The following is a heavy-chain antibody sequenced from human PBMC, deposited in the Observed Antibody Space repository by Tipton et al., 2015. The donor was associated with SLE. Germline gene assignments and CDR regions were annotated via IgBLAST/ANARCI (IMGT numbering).Heavy chain of an antibody. CDR2: ISYDGSNK. Sequence: SLRLSCAASGFTFSTYAMHWVRQAPGKGLEWVAVISYDGSNKYYADSVKGRFTISRDNSKNTLYLQMNSLRAEDTAVYFCAKGRYFDSTGFNRGHWFFGMDVWGQGTTVTVSS. CDR1: GFTFSTYA. CDR3: AKGRYFDSTGFNRGHWFFGMDV. D-gene: IGHD3-22*01. V-gene: IGHV3-30*04. J-gene: IGHJ6*02.